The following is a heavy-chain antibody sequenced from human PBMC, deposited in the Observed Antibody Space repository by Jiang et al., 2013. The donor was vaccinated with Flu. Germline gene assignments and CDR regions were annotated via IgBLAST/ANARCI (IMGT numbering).Heavy chain of an antibody. CDR1: GGSFSGYY. CDR3: ARSLARGRQQLVN. J-gene: IGHJ4*02. D-gene: IGHD6-13*01. Sequence: GLVKPSETLSLTCAVYGGSFSGYYWSWIRQPPGKGLEWIGEINHSGSTNYNPSLKSRVTISVDTSKNQFSLKLSSVTAADTAVYYCARSLARGRQQLVNWGQGTLVTVSS. V-gene: IGHV4-34*01. CDR2: INHSGST.